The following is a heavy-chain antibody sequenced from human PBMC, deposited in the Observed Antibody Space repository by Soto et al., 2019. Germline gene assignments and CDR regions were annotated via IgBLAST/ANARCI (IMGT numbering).Heavy chain of an antibody. Sequence: QVQLVQSGAEVKRPGASVTVSCKTSGYDFNHYYVHWMRQVPGHGPEWMGWVNPNNGRTNYAQKFQGVIDMTSDTPSSTAFMELRRLTSDDTALYYCARRLGGAGDYFYGMDVWGQGTAVTVSS. J-gene: IGHJ6*02. CDR1: GYDFNHYY. V-gene: IGHV1-2*02. CDR3: ARRLGGAGDYFYGMDV. CDR2: VNPNNGRT. D-gene: IGHD3-10*01.